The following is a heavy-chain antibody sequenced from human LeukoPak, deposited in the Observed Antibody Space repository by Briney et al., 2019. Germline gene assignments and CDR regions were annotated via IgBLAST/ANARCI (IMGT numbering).Heavy chain of an antibody. CDR2: ISDSGSST. Sequence: ETGGSLRLSCAASGFTFSSYAMSWVRQAPGKGLEWVSSISDSGSSTYHADSVKGRFTISRDNSKNTLYLQMNGLRVEDTAVYYCARLYYYNISGYGSVPYWGQGPLVTVSS. D-gene: IGHD3-22*01. CDR3: ARLYYYNISGYGSVPY. J-gene: IGHJ4*02. CDR1: GFTFSSYA. V-gene: IGHV3-23*01.